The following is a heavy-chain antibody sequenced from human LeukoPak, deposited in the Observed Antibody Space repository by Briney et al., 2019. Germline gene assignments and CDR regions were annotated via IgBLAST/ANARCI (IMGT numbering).Heavy chain of an antibody. V-gene: IGHV1-18*01. J-gene: IGHJ3*02. CDR2: ISAYNGDT. Sequence: ASVKVSCKASGYTFTSYGINWVRQAPGQGLEWMGWISAYNGDTNYAQKLQGRVTMTTDTSTSTAYMELRSLRSDDTAVYYCASMGRIVGATVGAFDIWGQGTMVTVSS. D-gene: IGHD1-26*01. CDR3: ASMGRIVGATVGAFDI. CDR1: GYTFTSYG.